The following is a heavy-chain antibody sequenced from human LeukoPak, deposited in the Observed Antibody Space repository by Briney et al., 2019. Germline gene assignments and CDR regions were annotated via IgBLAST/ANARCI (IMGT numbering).Heavy chain of an antibody. CDR3: ARDPGAIVVVPAASYWFDP. D-gene: IGHD2-2*01. Sequence: GASVKVSCKASGYTFTSYGISWVRQAPGQGLEWMGWISAYNGNTNYAQKLQGRVTMTTDTSTSTAYMERRSLRSDDTAVYYCARDPGAIVVVPAASYWFDPWGQGTLVTVSS. CDR2: ISAYNGNT. CDR1: GYTFTSYG. V-gene: IGHV1-18*01. J-gene: IGHJ5*02.